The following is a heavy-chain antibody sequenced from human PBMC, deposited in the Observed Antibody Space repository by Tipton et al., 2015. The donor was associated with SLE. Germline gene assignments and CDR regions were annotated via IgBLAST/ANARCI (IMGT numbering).Heavy chain of an antibody. CDR3: AGGDCGGDCYTDYYGMDV. V-gene: IGHV4-34*01. CDR1: GGSFSGYY. CDR2: INDSGST. J-gene: IGHJ6*02. D-gene: IGHD2-21*01. Sequence: TLSLTCAVYGGSFSGYYWSWIRQPPGKGLEWIGEINDSGSTNYNPSLKSRVTISVDTSKNQFSLKLGSVTAADTAVYYCAGGDCGGDCYTDYYGMDVWGQGP.